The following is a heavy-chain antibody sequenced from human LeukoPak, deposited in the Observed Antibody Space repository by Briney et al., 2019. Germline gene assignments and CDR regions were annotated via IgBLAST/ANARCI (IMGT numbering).Heavy chain of an antibody. Sequence: GASVKVSCTASGYTFTSYGISWVRQAPGQGLEWMGWISANNGNTNYAQKLQGRVTMTTDTSTSTAYLELSSLRSDDTAVYYCARGLYGGNSGWFDPWGEGTLVTVSA. V-gene: IGHV1-18*01. CDR1: GYTFTSYG. CDR2: ISANNGNT. CDR3: ARGLYGGNSGWFDP. J-gene: IGHJ5*02. D-gene: IGHD4-23*01.